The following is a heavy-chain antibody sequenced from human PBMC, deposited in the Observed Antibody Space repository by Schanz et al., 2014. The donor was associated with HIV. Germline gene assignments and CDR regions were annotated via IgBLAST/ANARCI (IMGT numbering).Heavy chain of an antibody. CDR2: ISYDGSNK. J-gene: IGHJ6*02. Sequence: VQLVESGGGLVKPGGSLRLSCAASGFTFSSYWMHWVRQAPGKGLVWVAVISYDGSNKYYADSVKGRSTISRDNSKNTLYLQMNSLRAEDTAVYYCTKEVPPDVWGQGTTVTVSS. V-gene: IGHV3-30*18. D-gene: IGHD1-1*01. CDR3: TKEVPPDV. CDR1: GFTFSSYW.